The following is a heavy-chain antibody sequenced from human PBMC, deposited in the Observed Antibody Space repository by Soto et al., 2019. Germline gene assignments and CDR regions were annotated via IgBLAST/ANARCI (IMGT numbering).Heavy chain of an antibody. CDR2: ISYDGSNK. Sequence: GGSLRLSCAASGFTFSSYAMHWVRQAPGKGLEWVAVISYDGSNKYYADSVKGRFTISRDNSKNTLYLQMNSLRAEDTAVYYCARADSSSWYVYGASYYYVMDFWAQGSTVIGSS. CDR3: ARADSSSWYVYGASYYYVMDF. D-gene: IGHD6-13*01. V-gene: IGHV3-30-3*01. CDR1: GFTFSSYA. J-gene: IGHJ6*02.